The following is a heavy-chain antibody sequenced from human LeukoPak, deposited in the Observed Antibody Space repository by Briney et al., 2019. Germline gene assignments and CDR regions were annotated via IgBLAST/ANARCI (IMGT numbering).Heavy chain of an antibody. J-gene: IGHJ6*03. CDR2: ISGSGGST. Sequence: GGSLRLSCAASGFTFSSYATRWVRQAPGKGLEWVSGISGSGGSTNYADSVKGRFTISRDNSKNTLYLQMNSLRAEDTAVCYCAKDHAMDVWGKGTTVTVPS. CDR1: GFTFSSYA. V-gene: IGHV3-23*01. CDR3: AKDHAMDV.